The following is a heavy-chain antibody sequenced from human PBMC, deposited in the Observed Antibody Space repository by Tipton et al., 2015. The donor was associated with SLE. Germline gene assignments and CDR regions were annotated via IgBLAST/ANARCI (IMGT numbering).Heavy chain of an antibody. J-gene: IGHJ4*02. CDR3: AKTYYDFWSGYYFDY. D-gene: IGHD3-3*01. CDR2: INPNSGGT. Sequence: QLVQSGAEVKKPGASVKVSCKASGYTFTGYSMHWVRQAPGQGLEWMGWINPNSGGTNYAQKFQGRVTMTRDTSISTAYMELSRLRSDDTAVYYCAKTYYDFWSGYYFDYWGQGTLVTVSS. V-gene: IGHV1-2*02. CDR1: GYTFTGYS.